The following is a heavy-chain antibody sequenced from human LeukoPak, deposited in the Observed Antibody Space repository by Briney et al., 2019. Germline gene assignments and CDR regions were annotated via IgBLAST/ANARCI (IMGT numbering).Heavy chain of an antibody. J-gene: IGHJ5*01. Sequence: SETLSLTCTVSRGSIRTADYYWAWVRQPPGEGLEWLGSIYFSGTPYFNPSLKSRVAVSIDTSKNQFSLKVTSVNASDAAVYFCARTSSWYAGAWFDSWGQGTLVTVSS. CDR2: IYFSGTP. D-gene: IGHD6-13*01. V-gene: IGHV4-39*01. CDR3: ARTSSWYAGAWFDS. CDR1: RGSIRTADYY.